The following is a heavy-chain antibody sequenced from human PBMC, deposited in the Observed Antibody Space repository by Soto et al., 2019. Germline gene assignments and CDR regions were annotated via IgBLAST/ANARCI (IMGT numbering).Heavy chain of an antibody. D-gene: IGHD3-3*01. J-gene: IGHJ6*02. Sequence: QVQLVQSGAEVKKPGSSVKVSCKASGGTFSSYAIIWVRQAPGQGLEWMGGIIPIFGTANYAQKFQGRVTITADESTSTAYMELSSLRSEDTAVYYCASGDYDFWSGPGGGMDVWGQGTTVTVSS. CDR2: IIPIFGTA. CDR3: ASGDYDFWSGPGGGMDV. CDR1: GGTFSSYA. V-gene: IGHV1-69*13.